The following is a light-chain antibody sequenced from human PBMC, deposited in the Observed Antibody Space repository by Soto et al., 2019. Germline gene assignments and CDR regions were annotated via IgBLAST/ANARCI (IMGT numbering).Light chain of an antibody. J-gene: IGLJ1*01. CDR2: EVS. CDR1: SSDVGRYNY. V-gene: IGLV2-14*01. CDR3: CSYAGNYLFV. Sequence: QSVLTQPASVSGSPGQSITISCTGTSSDVGRYNYVSWYQQHPGTAPKLMIYEVSNRPSGVSNRFSGSKSGNTASLTISGLQAEDEAYYYCCSYAGNYLFVFGSGTKLTVL.